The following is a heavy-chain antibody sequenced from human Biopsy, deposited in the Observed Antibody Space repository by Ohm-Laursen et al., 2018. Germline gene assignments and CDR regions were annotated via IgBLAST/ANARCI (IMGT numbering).Heavy chain of an antibody. J-gene: IGHJ4*02. V-gene: IGHV4-4*07. CDR2: VDIRGHA. CDR3: ARVKGEWPEYEFDK. D-gene: IGHD3-16*01. CDR1: GGSIDTQS. Sequence: PSETLSLTCTVSGGSIDTQSWIRQPAGKGLEWIGRVDIRGHADYSSSLRSRVTMSADASKNQFSLKLTSVTAADTAVYFCARVKGEWPEYEFDKWGQGILVTVSS.